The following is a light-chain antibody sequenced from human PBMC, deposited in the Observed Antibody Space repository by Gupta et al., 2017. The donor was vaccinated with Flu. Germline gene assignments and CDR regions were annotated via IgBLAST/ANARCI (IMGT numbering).Light chain of an antibody. Sequence: SSELTQPPSVSVSPGQTVSITCSGNKLDKKYIAWYQQRPGQSPVLVIYQNNERPSGIPERFSGSNSGNTATLTISGTQTLDEADYYCQAWDINIVVFGGGTKLTVL. J-gene: IGLJ2*01. CDR3: QAWDINIVV. CDR1: KLDKKY. CDR2: QNN. V-gene: IGLV3-1*01.